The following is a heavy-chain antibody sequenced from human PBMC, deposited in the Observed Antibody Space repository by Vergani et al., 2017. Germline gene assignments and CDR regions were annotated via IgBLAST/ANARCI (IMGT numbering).Heavy chain of an antibody. V-gene: IGHV1-3*01. CDR2: INAGNGNT. Sequence: QVQLVQSGAEVKKPGASVKVSCKASGYTYTSYAMHWVRQAPGQRLEWMGWINAGNGNTKYSQKFQGRVTITRDTSASTAYMELSSLRSEDTAVYYCARSTRGPADAFDIWGQGTMVTVSS. CDR1: GYTYTSYA. CDR3: ARSTRGPADAFDI. D-gene: IGHD3-10*01. J-gene: IGHJ3*02.